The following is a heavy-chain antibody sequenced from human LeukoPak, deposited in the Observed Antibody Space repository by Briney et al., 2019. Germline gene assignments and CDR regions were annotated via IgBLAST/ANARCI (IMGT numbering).Heavy chain of an antibody. J-gene: IGHJ4*02. V-gene: IGHV3-21*01. D-gene: IGHD5-18*01. CDR3: ARGGYSYGGTFY. Sequence: GGSLRLSCAASGFTFSSYSMNWVRQAPGKGLEWVSSISSSSSYIYYADSVKGRFTISRDNAKISLYLQMNSLRAEDTAVYYCARGGYSYGGTFYWGQGTLVTVSS. CDR2: ISSSSSYI. CDR1: GFTFSSYS.